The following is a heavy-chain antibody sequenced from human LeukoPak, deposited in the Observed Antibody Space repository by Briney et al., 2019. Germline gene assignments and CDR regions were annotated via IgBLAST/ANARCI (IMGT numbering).Heavy chain of an antibody. D-gene: IGHD5-12*01. CDR2: ISAYNGNT. CDR3: ARGDRYSGYDYSDY. V-gene: IGHV1-18*01. J-gene: IGHJ4*02. Sequence: ASVKVTCKASGYTFTSYGISWVRQAPGQGLEWMGWISAYNGNTNYAQKLQGRVTMTTDISTSTAYMELRSLRSDGTAVYYCARGDRYSGYDYSDYWGQGTLVTVSS. CDR1: GYTFTSYG.